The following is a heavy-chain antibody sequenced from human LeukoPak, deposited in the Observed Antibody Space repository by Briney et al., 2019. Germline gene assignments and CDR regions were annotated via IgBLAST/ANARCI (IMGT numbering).Heavy chain of an antibody. J-gene: IGHJ5*02. Sequence: PGGSLRLSCAASGFTFSSYSMNWVRQAPGKGLEWVSIISRASESIFYADSVKGRFTISRDNAKNSLYLQMNGLRAEDTAAYYCARGATDTTRWFDPWGQGTLVTVSS. CDR3: ARGATDTTRWFDP. CDR1: GFTFSSYS. V-gene: IGHV3-21*01. D-gene: IGHD1-7*01. CDR2: ISRASESI.